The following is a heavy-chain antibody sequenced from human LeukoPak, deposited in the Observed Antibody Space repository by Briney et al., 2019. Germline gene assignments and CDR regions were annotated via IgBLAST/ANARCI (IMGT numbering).Heavy chain of an antibody. CDR2: ISSSSSYI. D-gene: IGHD5-24*01. CDR1: GLTFSSYS. J-gene: IGHJ4*02. V-gene: IGHV3-21*01. CDR3: ARDLGDGYNYLWYFDY. Sequence: GGSLRLSCAASGLTFSSYSMNWVRQAPGKGLEWVSSISSSSSYIYYADSVKGRFTISRDNAKNSLHLQMNSLRAEDAAVYYCARDLGDGYNYLWYFDYWGQGTLVTVSS.